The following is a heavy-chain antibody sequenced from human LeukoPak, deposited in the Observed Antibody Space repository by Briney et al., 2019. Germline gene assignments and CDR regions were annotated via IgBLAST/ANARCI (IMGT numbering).Heavy chain of an antibody. Sequence: PGGTLRLSCAASGFTFSSYGMSWVRQAPGKGLEWVSAISGSGGSTYYAASVKGRFTISRDNSENTLYLQMNSLTREDTALYYCVKGRIHMDVWGKGTTVAISS. V-gene: IGHV3-23*01. CDR3: VKGRIHMDV. CDR1: GFTFSSYG. CDR2: ISGSGGST. J-gene: IGHJ6*03.